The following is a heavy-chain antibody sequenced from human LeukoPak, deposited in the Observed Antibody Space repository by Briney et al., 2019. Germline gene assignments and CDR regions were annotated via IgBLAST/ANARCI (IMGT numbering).Heavy chain of an antibody. CDR2: INGDGSGT. J-gene: IGHJ4*02. CDR1: GFTFSSYS. Sequence: GGSLRLSCAASGFTFSSYSMNWVRQVPGKGLVWVSRINGDGSGTSYADSVKGRFTISRDNAKNTVYLQMNSLRAEDTALYYCARDRGSTEFDYWGQGTLVTVSS. CDR3: ARDRGSTEFDY. D-gene: IGHD2-2*01. V-gene: IGHV3-74*01.